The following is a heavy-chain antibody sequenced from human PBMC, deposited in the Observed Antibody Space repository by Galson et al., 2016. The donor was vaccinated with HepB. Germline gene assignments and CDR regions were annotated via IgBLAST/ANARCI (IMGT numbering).Heavy chain of an antibody. V-gene: IGHV3-23*01. CDR2: IDDSGDHT. J-gene: IGHJ4*02. CDR3: ARDPGGYGVIDS. Sequence: SLRLSCAVSGRMYTHYAMNWVRQAPGKGLVWVSIIDDSGDHTYYAESVKGRFTISRDKATNTLYLQMNSLRAEDTALYYCARDPGGYGVIDSWGQGTLVTVSS. CDR1: GRMYTHYA. D-gene: IGHD5-12*01.